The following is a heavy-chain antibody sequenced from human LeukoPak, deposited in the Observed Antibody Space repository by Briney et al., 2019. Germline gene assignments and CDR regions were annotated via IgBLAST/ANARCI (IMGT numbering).Heavy chain of an antibody. CDR1: GFTISIYG. J-gene: IGHJ4*02. Sequence: PGGSLRLSCAASGFTISIYGMSWVRQAPGKGLEWVANIKQDGSENYYVDSVKGRFTISRDNSKNTLYLQMNSLRAEDTAVYYCARDILTGYDYWGQGTLVTVSS. CDR3: ARDILTGYDY. CDR2: IKQDGSEN. D-gene: IGHD3-9*01. V-gene: IGHV3-7*01.